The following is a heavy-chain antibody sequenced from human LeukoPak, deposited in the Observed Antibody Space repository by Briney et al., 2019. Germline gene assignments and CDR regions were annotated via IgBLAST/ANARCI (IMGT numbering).Heavy chain of an antibody. Sequence: GRPLRLSCAASGFTFSSYGMHWVRQAPGKGLEWVAVISYDGSNKYYADSVKGRFTISRDNSMNTLYLQMNSLRAEDTAVYYCAKDPDSSGYYLYYFDYWGQGTLVTVSS. V-gene: IGHV3-30*18. CDR2: ISYDGSNK. CDR1: GFTFSSYG. D-gene: IGHD3-22*01. J-gene: IGHJ4*02. CDR3: AKDPDSSGYYLYYFDY.